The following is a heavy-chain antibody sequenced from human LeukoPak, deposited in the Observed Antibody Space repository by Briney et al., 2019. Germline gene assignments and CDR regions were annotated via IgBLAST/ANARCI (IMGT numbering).Heavy chain of an antibody. D-gene: IGHD6-13*01. Sequence: PGGSLRLPCAASGFPFSSYEMNWVRQAPGKGLEWVSYISSSGSTIYYADSVKGRFTISRDNAKNSLYLQMNSLRAEDTAVYYCARGDMRYSSSWYPYVFDYWGQGTLVTVSS. CDR1: GFPFSSYE. CDR2: ISSSGSTI. CDR3: ARGDMRYSSSWYPYVFDY. J-gene: IGHJ4*02. V-gene: IGHV3-48*03.